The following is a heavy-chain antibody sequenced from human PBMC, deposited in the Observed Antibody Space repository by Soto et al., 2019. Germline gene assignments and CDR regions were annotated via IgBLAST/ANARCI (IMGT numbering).Heavy chain of an antibody. V-gene: IGHV3-30*18. CDR1: GFTFSSYG. CDR3: AKDLSSGWSPYYYYYYGMDV. Sequence: GGSLRLSCAASGFTFSSYGMHWVRQAPGKGLEWVAVISYDGSNKYYADSVKGRFTISRDNSXNTLYLQMNSLRAEDTAVYYCAKDLSSGWSPYYYYYYGMDVWGQGTTVTVSS. J-gene: IGHJ6*02. CDR2: ISYDGSNK. D-gene: IGHD6-19*01.